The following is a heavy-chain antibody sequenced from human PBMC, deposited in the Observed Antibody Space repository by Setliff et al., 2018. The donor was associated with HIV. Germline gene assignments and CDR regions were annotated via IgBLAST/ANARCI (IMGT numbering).Heavy chain of an antibody. Sequence: SETLSLTCSVSGGSVGSGSYYWSWLRQTPGKGLEWIAYTFDNGNTHYNPSLESRVTLSLDTSRNLFSLRLASVTAADTAVYYCARDPGDYDRKFDHWGQGALVTVSS. CDR2: TFDNGNT. J-gene: IGHJ4*02. V-gene: IGHV4-61*03. CDR3: ARDPGDYDRKFDH. D-gene: IGHD3-22*01. CDR1: GGSVGSGSYY.